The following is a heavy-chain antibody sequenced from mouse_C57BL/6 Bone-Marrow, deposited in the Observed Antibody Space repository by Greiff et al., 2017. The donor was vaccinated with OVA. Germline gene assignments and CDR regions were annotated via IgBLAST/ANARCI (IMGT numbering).Heavy chain of an antibody. V-gene: IGHV5-9-1*02. CDR3: TRAGTRYYFDY. CDR2: ISSGGDYI. CDR1: GFTFSSYA. J-gene: IGHJ2*01. D-gene: IGHD3-1*01. Sequence: EVKLIESGEGLVKPGGSLKLSCAASGFTFSSYAMSWVRQTPEKRLEWVAYISSGGDYIYYADTVKGRFTISRDNARNTLYLQMSSLKSEDTAMYYCTRAGTRYYFDYWGQGTTLTVSS.